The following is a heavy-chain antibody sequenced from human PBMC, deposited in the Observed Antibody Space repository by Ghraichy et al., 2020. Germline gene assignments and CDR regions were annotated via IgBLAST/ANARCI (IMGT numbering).Heavy chain of an antibody. J-gene: IGHJ4*02. Sequence: GVLNISCAASGFTFSSYWMSWVRQAPGKGLEWVANIKQDGSEKYYVDSVKGRFTISRDNAKNSLYLQMNSLRAEDTAVYYCARDLRGGDTPDYWGQGSLVTVSS. V-gene: IGHV3-7*01. D-gene: IGHD2-21*02. CDR2: IKQDGSEK. CDR1: GFTFSSYW. CDR3: ARDLRGGDTPDY.